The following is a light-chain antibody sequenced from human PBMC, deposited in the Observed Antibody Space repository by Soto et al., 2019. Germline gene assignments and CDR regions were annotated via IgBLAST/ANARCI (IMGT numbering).Light chain of an antibody. Sequence: QSVLTRPPSASGTPGQRVTISCSGSTSNIGRSTVSWYQQFPGAAPKLLIYSNTQRPLGVPVRFSGSKSDTSASLAISGLQSEDGADYYCATWNDGVFVFGIGTKV. CDR1: TSNIGRST. CDR2: SNT. J-gene: IGLJ1*01. CDR3: ATWNDGVFV. V-gene: IGLV1-44*01.